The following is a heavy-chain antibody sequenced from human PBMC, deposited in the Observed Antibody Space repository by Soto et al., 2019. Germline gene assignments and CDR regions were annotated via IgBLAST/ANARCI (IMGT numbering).Heavy chain of an antibody. CDR3: ARQQWRATNTHYYFDY. J-gene: IGHJ4*02. V-gene: IGHV4-39*01. D-gene: IGHD6-19*01. CDR2: IFYSGFT. CDR1: GHSLSSSNYY. Sequence: PSETLSLTCTVSGHSLSSSNYYWGWIRQPPGKGLEWIGSIFYSGFTYDNPSLKSRVTMSVDRSKNQFSLRLSSVTAADTGVYYCARQQWRATNTHYYFDYWGQGTQVT.